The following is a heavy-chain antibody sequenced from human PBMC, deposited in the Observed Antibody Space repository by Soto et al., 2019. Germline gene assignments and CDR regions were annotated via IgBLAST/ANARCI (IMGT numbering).Heavy chain of an antibody. CDR2: IIPIFGTA. V-gene: IGHV1-69*06. CDR1: GGTFSSYA. Sequence: QVQLVQSGAEVKKPGSSVKVSCKASGGTFSSYAISWVRQAPGQGLEWMGGIIPIFGTANYAQKFQGRVTITADKSTSTAYMELSSVRSEDTAVYYCARGYYDSSGWGDYYYGMDFWGQWTTVTVSS. J-gene: IGHJ6*02. CDR3: ARGYYDSSGWGDYYYGMDF. D-gene: IGHD3-22*01.